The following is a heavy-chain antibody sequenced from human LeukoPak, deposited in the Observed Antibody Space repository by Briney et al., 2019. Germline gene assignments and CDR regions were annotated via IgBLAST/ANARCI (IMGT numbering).Heavy chain of an antibody. CDR3: ARDIAAPFDY. V-gene: IGHV1-8*01. CDR1: GYTFTSYD. Sequence: ASVKVSCKAAGYTFTSYDINWMRQATGQGHEWMGWMNPNSGNAGYAQKFQGRVTMTRNTSISTAYMELSSVISEDTAVYYCARDIAAPFDYWGQGTLVTVSS. J-gene: IGHJ4*02. D-gene: IGHD6-13*01. CDR2: MNPNSGNA.